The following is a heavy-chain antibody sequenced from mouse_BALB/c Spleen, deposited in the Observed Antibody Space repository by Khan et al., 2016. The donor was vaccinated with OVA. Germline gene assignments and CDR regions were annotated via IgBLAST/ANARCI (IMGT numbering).Heavy chain of an antibody. J-gene: IGHJ3*01. CDR3: TRRRKGDGMNY. CDR1: GYTFTSYS. CDR2: INPLSDYT. D-gene: IGHD2-3*01. V-gene: IGHV1-4*01. Sequence: QVQLKESGPELVRPGASVKMSCKTSGYTFTSYSMHWVIQSPGPGLEWIGYINPLSDYTIYNQKFKDKATLTADISSSTAYMQLSSLTSDDSAVYYSTRRRKGDGMNYWGQGTMVTVAA.